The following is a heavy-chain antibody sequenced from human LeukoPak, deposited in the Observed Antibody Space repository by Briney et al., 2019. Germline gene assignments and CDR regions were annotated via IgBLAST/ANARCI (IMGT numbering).Heavy chain of an antibody. V-gene: IGHV3-33*01. CDR1: GFTFSSYG. D-gene: IGHD1-20*01. Sequence: GGSLRLSCAASGFTFSSYGMHWVSQAPGKGLEWVAVIWYDGSNKYYADSVKGRFTISRDNSKNTLYLQMNSLRAEDTAVYYCARNTYKEENWFDPWGQGTLVTVSS. J-gene: IGHJ5*02. CDR2: IWYDGSNK. CDR3: ARNTYKEENWFDP.